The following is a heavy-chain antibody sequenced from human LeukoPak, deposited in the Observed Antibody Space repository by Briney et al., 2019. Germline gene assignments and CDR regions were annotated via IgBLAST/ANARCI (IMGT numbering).Heavy chain of an antibody. J-gene: IGHJ4*02. V-gene: IGHV4-34*01. D-gene: IGHD1-26*01. CDR3: ARRDPVGASLIDY. CDR1: GGSFSGYY. CDR2: INHSGST. Sequence: PSETLSLTCAVYGGSFSGYYWSWIRQPPGKGLEWIGEINHSGSTNYNPSLKSRVTISVDTSKNQFSLKLSSVTAADTAAYYCARRDPVGASLIDYWGQGTLVTVSS.